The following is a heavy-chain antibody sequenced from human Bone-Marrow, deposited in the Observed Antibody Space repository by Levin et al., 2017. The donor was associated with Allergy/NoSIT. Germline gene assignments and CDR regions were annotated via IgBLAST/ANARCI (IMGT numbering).Heavy chain of an antibody. Sequence: GGSLRLSCVASGFTFVSYTMSWVRQAPGKGLEWVSGIDWNGGATYYSSSVKGRFTVSRDNSKNTLFLQMDSLSADDTAVYFCAKGLQSFYFDQWGQGAQVTVSS. V-gene: IGHV3-23*01. J-gene: IGHJ4*02. CDR2: IDWNGGAT. D-gene: IGHD5-24*01. CDR1: GFTFVSYT. CDR3: AKGLQSFYFDQ.